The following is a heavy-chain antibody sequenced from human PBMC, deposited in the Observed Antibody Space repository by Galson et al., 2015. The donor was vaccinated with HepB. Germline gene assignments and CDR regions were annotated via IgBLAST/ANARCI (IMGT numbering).Heavy chain of an antibody. V-gene: IGHV3-7*01. CDR1: GFLFSSHW. J-gene: IGHJ1*01. CDR3: VRGDRGGD. CDR2: IRQDGSEK. D-gene: IGHD2-21*01. Sequence: SLRLSCAASGFLFSSHWMTWVRQAPGQGLEWVANIRQDGSEKNYVDSVKGRFTITRDNAKNSLFLQMNSLRAEDTAVFYCVRGDRGGDWGQGTLVIVSS.